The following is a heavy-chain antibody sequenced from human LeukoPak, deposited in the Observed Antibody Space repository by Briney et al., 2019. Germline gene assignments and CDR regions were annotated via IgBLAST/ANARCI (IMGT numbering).Heavy chain of an antibody. J-gene: IGHJ4*02. Sequence: GASVKVSCKASGGTFSSYAISWVRHAPGQGLEWMGGIIPILGIANYAQKFQGRVTITADKSTSTAYMELSSLRSEDTAVYYCARGYYYGWDYFDYWGQGTLVTVSS. CDR2: IIPILGIA. D-gene: IGHD3-10*01. CDR1: GGTFSSYA. CDR3: ARGYYYGWDYFDY. V-gene: IGHV1-69*10.